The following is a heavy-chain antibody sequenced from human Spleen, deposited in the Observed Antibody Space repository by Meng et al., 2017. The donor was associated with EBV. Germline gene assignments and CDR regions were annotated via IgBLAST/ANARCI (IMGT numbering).Heavy chain of an antibody. V-gene: IGHV1-18*01. CDR2: ISPHNDDT. D-gene: IGHD5-12*01. CDR3: ARAAATMDF. J-gene: IGHJ4*02. Sequence: QVQLVQSGAEVKRPGSSVKVSCKISGSTFHSYAMSWLRQAPGQGLEWMGWISPHNDDTNYAQNLQGRLTMTKDTSTSTAYMELRSLRSDDTAVYYCARAAATMDFWGQGTLVTVSS. CDR1: GSTFHSYA.